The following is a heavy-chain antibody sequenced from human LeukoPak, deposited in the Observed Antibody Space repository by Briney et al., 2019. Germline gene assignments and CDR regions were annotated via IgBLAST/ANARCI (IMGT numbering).Heavy chain of an antibody. CDR2: IYTSGST. V-gene: IGHV4-61*02. CDR1: GGSISSGSYY. Sequence: TLSLTCTVSGGSISSGSYYWSWIRQPAGKGLEWIGRIYTSGSTNYNPSLKSRVTISVDTSKNQFSLKLSSVTAADTAVYYCARDLLAVVTAPSNYYYYYMDVWGKGTTVTVSS. D-gene: IGHD2-21*02. J-gene: IGHJ6*03. CDR3: ARDLLAVVTAPSNYYYYYMDV.